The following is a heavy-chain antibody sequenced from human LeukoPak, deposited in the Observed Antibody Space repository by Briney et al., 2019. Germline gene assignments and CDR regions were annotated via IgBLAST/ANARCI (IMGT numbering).Heavy chain of an antibody. CDR3: ARGLDYDFWSGGEDYYYYYYMDV. V-gene: IGHV1-69*06. CDR2: IIPIFGTA. J-gene: IGHJ6*03. CDR1: GGTFSSYA. D-gene: IGHD3-3*01. Sequence: SVKVSCKASGGTFSSYAISWVRQAPGQGLEWMGGIIPIFGTANYAQKFQGRVTITADKSTSTAYTELSSLRSEDTAVYYCARGLDYDFWSGGEDYYYYYYMDVWGKGTTVTVSS.